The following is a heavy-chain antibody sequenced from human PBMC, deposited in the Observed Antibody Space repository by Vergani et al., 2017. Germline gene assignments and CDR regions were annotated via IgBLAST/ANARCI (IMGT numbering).Heavy chain of an antibody. CDR1: GFTFSSYA. J-gene: IGHJ4*02. CDR3: AKDIDRVVAATFDY. D-gene: IGHD2-15*01. CDR2: ISYDGSNK. Sequence: QVQLVESGGGVVQPGRSLRLSCAASGFTFSSYAMHWVRQAPGKGLEWVAVISYDGSNKYYADSVKGRFTISRDNSKNSLYLQMNSLRAEDTALYYCAKDIDRVVAATFDYWGQGTLVTVSS. V-gene: IGHV3-30-3*01.